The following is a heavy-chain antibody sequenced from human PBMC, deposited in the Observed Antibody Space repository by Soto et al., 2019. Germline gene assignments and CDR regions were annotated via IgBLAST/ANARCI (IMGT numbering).Heavy chain of an antibody. CDR3: AKDKGKRYFDY. CDR1: GLTFSRAG. V-gene: IGHV3-30*18. CDR2: ISDDGNTE. Sequence: GGSLRLSCVVSGLTFSRAGMHWVRQAPGKGLEWVAVISDDGNTEYYGDSVKGRFTIFRDNSKNTLYLQMNSLRVEDTAVYYCAKDKGKRYFDYWGQGILVTVST. J-gene: IGHJ4*02.